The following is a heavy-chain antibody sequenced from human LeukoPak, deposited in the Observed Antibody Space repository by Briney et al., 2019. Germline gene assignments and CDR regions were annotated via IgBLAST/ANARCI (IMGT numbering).Heavy chain of an antibody. CDR2: INHSGST. J-gene: IGHJ6*02. CDR3: ARGDSSSWYSYYYGMDV. Sequence: SETLSLTCAVYGGSFSGYYWSWIRQPPGKGLEWIGEINHSGSTYYNPSLKSRVTISVDTSKNQFSLKLSSVTAADTAVYYCARGDSSSWYSYYYGMDVWGQGTTVTVSS. V-gene: IGHV4-34*09. CDR1: GGSFSGYY. D-gene: IGHD6-13*01.